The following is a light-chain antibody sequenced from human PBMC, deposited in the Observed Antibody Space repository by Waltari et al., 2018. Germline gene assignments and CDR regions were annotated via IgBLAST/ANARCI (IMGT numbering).Light chain of an antibody. Sequence: DFQMTQPPSSVSASVGDRVTITCRASQHINTWLAWYQQQPGKAPKRLIYASSILHVGVPSRFSGSGSGTEFTLTIASLQPEDFATYYCQQANTSPRTFGQGTKLE. CDR2: ASS. V-gene: IGKV1-12*01. CDR1: QHINTW. CDR3: QQANTSPRT. J-gene: IGKJ1*01.